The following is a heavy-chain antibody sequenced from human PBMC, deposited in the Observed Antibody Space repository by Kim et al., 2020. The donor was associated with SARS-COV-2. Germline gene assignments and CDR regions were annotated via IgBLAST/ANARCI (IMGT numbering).Heavy chain of an antibody. J-gene: IGHJ1*01. V-gene: IGHV3-74*01. CDR3: GRGGTTRVVKRPGY. Sequence: GGSLRLSCSASGFTFSSYWMHWVRQVPGKGLVWVSHINTDGRTANYADSVKGRLTISRDNAKNTGDLQMKSLRAEDTGVYYCGRGGTTRVVKRPGYGGQG. D-gene: IGHD1-1*01. CDR2: INTDGRTA. CDR1: GFTFSSYW.